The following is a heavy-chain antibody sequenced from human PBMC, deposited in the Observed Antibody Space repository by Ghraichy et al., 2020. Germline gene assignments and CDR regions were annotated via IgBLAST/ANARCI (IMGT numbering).Heavy chain of an antibody. V-gene: IGHV3-64D*06. CDR3: VKISGWQKYYFDY. D-gene: IGHD6-19*01. CDR1: GFTFSSYA. CDR2: ISSNGGST. J-gene: IGHJ4*02. Sequence: GESLNISCSASGFTFSSYAMHWVRQAPGKGLEYVSAISSNGGSTYYADSVKGRFTISRDNSKNTLYLQMSSLRAEDTAVYYCVKISGWQKYYFDYWGQGTLVTVSS.